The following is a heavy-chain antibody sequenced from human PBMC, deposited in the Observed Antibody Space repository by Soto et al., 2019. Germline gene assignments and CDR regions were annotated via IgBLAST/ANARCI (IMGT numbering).Heavy chain of an antibody. CDR2: INHSGST. CDR3: ARDPYDYSNHGYYFAY. J-gene: IGHJ4*02. CDR1: GGSFSGYY. D-gene: IGHD4-4*01. V-gene: IGHV4-34*01. Sequence: SETLSLTCAVYGGSFSGYYWSWIRQPPGKGLEWIGEINHSGSTNYNPSLKSRVTISVDTSKNQFSLKLSSVTAADTAVYYCARDPYDYSNHGYYFAYCGQRTLVTGSS.